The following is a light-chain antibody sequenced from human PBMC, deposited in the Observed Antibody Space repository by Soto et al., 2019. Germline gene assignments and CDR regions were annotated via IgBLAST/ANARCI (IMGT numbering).Light chain of an antibody. Sequence: DIQMTRSPFPILAPLEARFTLLCRRIKGLSILLAWFQQKPGKVPKRLIYAVSSLQRGVPSRFSGSASGTEFTLTISSLQPEDFATYYCLQHNEFPWTFGQGTKVALK. CDR2: AVS. CDR3: LQHNEFPWT. V-gene: IGKV1-17*03. CDR1: KGLSIL. J-gene: IGKJ1*01.